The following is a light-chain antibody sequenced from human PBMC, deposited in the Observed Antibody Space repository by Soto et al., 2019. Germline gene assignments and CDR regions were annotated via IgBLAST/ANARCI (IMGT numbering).Light chain of an antibody. CDR3: QQYNNWWT. CDR2: GAS. CDR1: QSVRNNY. V-gene: IGKV3-20*01. J-gene: IGKJ1*01. Sequence: ETVLTQSPGTLSLSPGERATLSCRASQSVRNNYLAWYQQKPGQAPRLLISGASSRAAGIPDRFSGSGSETDFTLTISRLEPEDFAVYYCQQYNNWWTFGQGTKVDNK.